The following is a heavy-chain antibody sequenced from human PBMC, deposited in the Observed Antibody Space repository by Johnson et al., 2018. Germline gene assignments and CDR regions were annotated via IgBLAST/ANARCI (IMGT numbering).Heavy chain of an antibody. CDR3: ARYGRSAFDY. CDR2: INSDGSSI. Sequence: VQLQESGGGLVQPGGSLRLSCAASGFTFSSYWMYWVRQAPGKGLVWVSRINSDGSSIGYADSVQGRFTISRDNAKNTLYLPMDNLRAEDTAVYYCARYGRSAFDYWGQGTLVTVSS. V-gene: IGHV3-74*01. CDR1: GFTFSSYW. J-gene: IGHJ4*02. D-gene: IGHD3-10*01.